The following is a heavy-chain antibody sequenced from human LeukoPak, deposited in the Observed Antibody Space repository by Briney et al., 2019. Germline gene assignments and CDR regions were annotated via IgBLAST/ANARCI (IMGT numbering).Heavy chain of an antibody. V-gene: IGHV3-30*18. CDR2: ISYDGSNK. CDR1: GFTFSNYG. Sequence: GRSLRLSCAASGFTFSNYGMHWVRQAPGKGLEWVAVISYDGSNKYYADSMKGRFTISRDNSKNTLYLQMNSLRAEDTAVYYCAKGLSTVTTIDYWGQGTLVTVSS. J-gene: IGHJ4*02. D-gene: IGHD4-17*01. CDR3: AKGLSTVTTIDY.